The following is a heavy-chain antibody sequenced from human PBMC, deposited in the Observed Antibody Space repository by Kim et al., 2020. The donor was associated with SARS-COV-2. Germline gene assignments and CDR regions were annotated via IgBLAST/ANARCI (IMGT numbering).Heavy chain of an antibody. V-gene: IGHV1-18*04. Sequence: ASVKVSCKASGYTFTSYGISWVRQAPGQGLEWMGWISAYNGNTNYAQKLQGRVTMTTDTSTSTAYMELRSLRSDDTAVYYCARADIVVVQAAYDRAFDIWGQGTMVTVSS. CDR1: GYTFTSYG. CDR2: ISAYNGNT. D-gene: IGHD2-2*01. CDR3: ARADIVVVQAAYDRAFDI. J-gene: IGHJ3*02.